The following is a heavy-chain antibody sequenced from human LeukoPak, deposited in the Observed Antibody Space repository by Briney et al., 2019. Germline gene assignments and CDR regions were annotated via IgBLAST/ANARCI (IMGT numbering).Heavy chain of an antibody. D-gene: IGHD6-13*01. J-gene: IGHJ5*02. Sequence: SVKVSFKASGYTFTSYYMHWVRQAPGQGLEWMGIINPSGGSTSYAQKFQGRVTMTRDTFTSTVYMELSSLRSEDTAVYYCAATGGYSSSWYRSTRNNWFDPWGQGTLVTVSS. CDR2: INPSGGST. V-gene: IGHV1-46*01. CDR3: AATGGYSSSWYRSTRNNWFDP. CDR1: GYTFTSYY.